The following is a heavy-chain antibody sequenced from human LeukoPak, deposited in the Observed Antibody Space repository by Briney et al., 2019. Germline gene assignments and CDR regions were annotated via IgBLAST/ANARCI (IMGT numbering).Heavy chain of an antibody. CDR1: GFTFSIYA. V-gene: IGHV3-30-3*01. CDR3: ARGLGDSSGYLSHYFYGMDV. CDR2: ISYDGSNK. Sequence: GGSLRLSCAASGFTFSIYAMHWVRQAPGKGLGWVAVISYDGSNKKYADSVKGRFTISRDNSKNTLYLQMNSLRAEDTAVYYCARGLGDSSGYLSHYFYGMDVWGQGTTVTVSS. D-gene: IGHD3-22*01. J-gene: IGHJ6*02.